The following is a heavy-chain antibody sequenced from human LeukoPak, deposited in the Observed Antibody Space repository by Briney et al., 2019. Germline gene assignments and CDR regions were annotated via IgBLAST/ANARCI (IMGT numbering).Heavy chain of an antibody. CDR1: GGSISNYY. V-gene: IGHV4-59*01. CDR2: VYYTGST. D-gene: IGHD5-24*01. J-gene: IGHJ4*02. CDR3: ARGAMATTPFFDY. Sequence: SETLSLTCPVSGGSISNYYYWTWIRPPPGKGLEWIGYVYYTGSTNFNPSLKSRVTMSLDTSRNQFSLKLTSLTAADTAVYYCARGAMATTPFFDYWGQGTLVTVSS.